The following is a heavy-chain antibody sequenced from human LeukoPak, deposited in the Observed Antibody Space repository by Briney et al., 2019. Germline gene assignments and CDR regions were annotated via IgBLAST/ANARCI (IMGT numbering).Heavy chain of an antibody. V-gene: IGHV3-30*04. CDR1: GFTFSRYV. Sequence: GGSLRLSCAASGFTFSRYVMHWVRQAPGKGLEWVADISHDGSKKFYADSVKGRFTISRDTSNNTVYLQMNSLRVEDTAVYHCARRLRLDYWGQGTLVTVSS. D-gene: IGHD4-17*01. CDR3: ARRLRLDY. J-gene: IGHJ4*02. CDR2: ISHDGSKK.